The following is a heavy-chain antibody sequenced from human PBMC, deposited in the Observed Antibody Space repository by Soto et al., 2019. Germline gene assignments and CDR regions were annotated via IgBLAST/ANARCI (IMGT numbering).Heavy chain of an antibody. J-gene: IGHJ4*02. CDR1: GYTFTGYY. V-gene: IGHV1-2*04. Sequence: QVQLVQSGAEVKKPGASVKVSCKASGYTFTGYYMHWVRQAPGQGLEWMGWSNPNSGGTNSAQKFQGWVIMTRDTSISTAYMELSMLRSDDTAVYYCARATRDSSGYPQYDFDYWGQGTLVSVSS. D-gene: IGHD3-22*01. CDR3: ARATRDSSGYPQYDFDY. CDR2: SNPNSGGT.